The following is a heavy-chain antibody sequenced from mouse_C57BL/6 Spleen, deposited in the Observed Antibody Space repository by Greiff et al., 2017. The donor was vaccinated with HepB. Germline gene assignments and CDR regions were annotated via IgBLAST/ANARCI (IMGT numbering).Heavy chain of an antibody. CDR2: INPNNGGT. Sequence: EVQLQQSGPELVKPGASVKISCKASGYTFTDYYMNWVKQSHGKSLEWIGDINPNNGGTSYNEKFKGKATLTVAKSSSTAYMELRSLTSEDSAVYYCARSGLRHTYPYYIDYWGQGTTLTVSS. CDR3: ARSGLRHTYPYYIDY. V-gene: IGHV1-26*01. J-gene: IGHJ2*01. CDR1: GYTFTDYY. D-gene: IGHD2-4*01.